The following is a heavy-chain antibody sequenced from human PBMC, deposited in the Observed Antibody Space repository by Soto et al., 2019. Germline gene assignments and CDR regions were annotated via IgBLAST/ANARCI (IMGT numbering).Heavy chain of an antibody. CDR2: IWYDGSKK. V-gene: IGHV3-33*01. Sequence: QVQLVESGGGVVQPGRSLRLSCAASGFTFSSYGMHWVRQAPGKGLEWAAVIWYDGSKKYYADSVKGRFTISRDNSKNPLYLQMNSLRAEDTAVYYCARDYSGYHGFDIWGQGTMVTVSS. J-gene: IGHJ3*02. CDR3: ARDYSGYHGFDI. CDR1: GFTFSSYG. D-gene: IGHD3-22*01.